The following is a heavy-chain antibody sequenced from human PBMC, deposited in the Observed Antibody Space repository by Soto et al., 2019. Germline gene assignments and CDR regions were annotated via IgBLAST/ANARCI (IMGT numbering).Heavy chain of an antibody. CDR1: GYTFTGYY. Sequence: ASVKVSCKASGYTFTGYYMHWVRQAPGQGLEWMGWINPNSGGTNYAQKFQGRVTMTRDTSTSTVYMELSSLRSEDTAVYYCARDPEAARPRLGWFDPWGQGTLVTVSS. CDR3: ARDPEAARPRLGWFDP. J-gene: IGHJ5*02. V-gene: IGHV1-2*02. CDR2: INPNSGGT. D-gene: IGHD6-6*01.